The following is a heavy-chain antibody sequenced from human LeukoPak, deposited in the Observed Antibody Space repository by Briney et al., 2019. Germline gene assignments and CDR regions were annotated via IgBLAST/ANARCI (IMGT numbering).Heavy chain of an antibody. J-gene: IGHJ4*02. CDR2: ISAYTGNP. V-gene: IGHV1-18*01. CDR1: GYTFTSHG. Sequence: ASVKVSCKPSGYTFTSHGLSWVRQAPGQGLEWMGWISAYTGNPSYAQKFQGRITVTTDTSSSTAYMELGSLTSDDTAVYYCARHAGIWSDVDYWGQGTLVTVSS. CDR3: ARHAGIWSDVDY. D-gene: IGHD3-3*01.